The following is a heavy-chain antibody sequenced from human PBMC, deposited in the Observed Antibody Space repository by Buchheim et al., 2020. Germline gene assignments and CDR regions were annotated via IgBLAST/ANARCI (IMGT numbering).Heavy chain of an antibody. J-gene: IGHJ4*02. CDR2: ISANGDRT. CDR3: ARDLNWGSGY. CDR1: SFSFASLP. Sequence: EMQLLESGGGLAQPGGSLRLSCAASSFSFASLPMTWVRQAPGKGLEWVSTISANGDRTYYAESVKGRFTISRDHSRDTLYLQMNSLRAEDTALYHCARDLNWGSGYWGQGTL. V-gene: IGHV3-23*01. D-gene: IGHD7-27*01.